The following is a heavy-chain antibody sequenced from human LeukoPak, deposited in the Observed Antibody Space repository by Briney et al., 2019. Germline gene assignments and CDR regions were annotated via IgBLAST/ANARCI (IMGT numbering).Heavy chain of an antibody. Sequence: SETLSLTCTVSGGSISSGGYYWSWIRQHPGKGLEWIGYIYYSGSTYYNPSLKSRVTISVDTSKNQFSLKLSSVTAADTAVYYCAARNPLEVIVDYWGQGTLVTVSS. CDR1: GGSISSGGYY. V-gene: IGHV4-31*03. D-gene: IGHD3-22*01. CDR3: AARNPLEVIVDY. CDR2: IYYSGST. J-gene: IGHJ4*02.